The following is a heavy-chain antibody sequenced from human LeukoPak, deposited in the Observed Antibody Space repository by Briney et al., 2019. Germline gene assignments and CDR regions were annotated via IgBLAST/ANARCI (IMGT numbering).Heavy chain of an antibody. CDR3: ARAGYNHYFDY. D-gene: IGHD5-18*01. CDR1: GGTFSSYT. V-gene: IGHV1-69*02. CDR2: IIPILGIA. Sequence: GSSVKVFCKASGGTFSSYTISWVRQAPGQGLEWMGRIIPILGIANYAQKFQGRVTITADKSTSTAYMELSSLRSEDTAVYYCARAGYNHYFDYWGQGTLVTVSS. J-gene: IGHJ4*02.